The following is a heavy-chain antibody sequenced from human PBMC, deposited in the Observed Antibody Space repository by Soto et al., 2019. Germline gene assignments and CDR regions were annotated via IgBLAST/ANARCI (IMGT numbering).Heavy chain of an antibody. CDR3: VRGDGGSFDH. D-gene: IGHD3-16*01. CDR2: ISAYNGHT. J-gene: IGHJ4*02. Sequence: QVQLVQSGVEVKKPGASVKVSCKAMGYIFTNYGLSWVRQAPGEGPEWLGWISAYNGHTKYAPKVQDRVTLTTDTSATTAYLERRSLRSDVAAGYYCVRGDGGSFDHWGQGTLVLVSS. CDR1: GYIFTNYG. V-gene: IGHV1-18*01.